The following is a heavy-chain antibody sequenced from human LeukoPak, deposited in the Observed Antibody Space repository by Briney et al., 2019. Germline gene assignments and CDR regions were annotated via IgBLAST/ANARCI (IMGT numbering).Heavy chain of an antibody. D-gene: IGHD6-19*01. Sequence: ASVKVSCKASGYTFTGYYMHWVRQAPGQGLEWMGWINPNSGGTNYAQKFQGRVTMTRDTSISTAYMELSRLRSDDTAVYYCARDGGRAVAVAGYHYYGMDVWGQGTTVTVSS. CDR2: INPNSGGT. CDR1: GYTFTGYY. J-gene: IGHJ6*02. V-gene: IGHV1-2*02. CDR3: ARDGGRAVAVAGYHYYGMDV.